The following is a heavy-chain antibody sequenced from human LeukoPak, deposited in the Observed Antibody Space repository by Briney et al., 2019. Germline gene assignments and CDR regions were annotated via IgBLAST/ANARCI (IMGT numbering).Heavy chain of an antibody. Sequence: GGSLRLSCAASGFTFSDFWMHWVRQAPGKGLVWVSRINSDGSNTSYADSVKGRFTISRDNAKNTLYLQMNSLRAEDTAVYYCARDIISGYANHWGQGSLVTVSS. J-gene: IGHJ5*02. CDR3: ARDIISGYANH. D-gene: IGHD5-12*01. V-gene: IGHV3-74*01. CDR2: INSDGSNT. CDR1: GFTFSDFW.